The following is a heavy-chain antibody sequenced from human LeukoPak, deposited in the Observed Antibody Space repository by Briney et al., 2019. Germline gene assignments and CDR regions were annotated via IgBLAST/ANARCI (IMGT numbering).Heavy chain of an antibody. J-gene: IGHJ4*02. D-gene: IGHD6-13*01. CDR1: GGSISSYY. Sequence: SETLSLTCTVSGGSISSYYWSWIRQPPGKGLEWIGYIYYSGSTNYNPSLKSRVTISVDTSKNQFSLKLSSVTAADTAVYYCARGADSSSWYTFDYWGQGTLVTVSS. V-gene: IGHV4-59*01. CDR3: ARGADSSSWYTFDY. CDR2: IYYSGST.